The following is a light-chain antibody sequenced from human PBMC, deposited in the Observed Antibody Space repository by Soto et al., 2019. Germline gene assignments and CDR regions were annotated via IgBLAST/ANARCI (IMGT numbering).Light chain of an antibody. V-gene: IGKV1-5*01. J-gene: IGKJ2*01. CDR2: DAS. CDR3: QQDSNYVMYT. CDR1: QSISSW. Sequence: DIQMTQSPSTLSASVGDRVTITCRASQSISSWLAWYQQKPGKAPKLLIYDASSLESGVPSRFSGSGSGTEFTLTISSLQPDDFATYYCQQDSNYVMYTFGQGTKLEI.